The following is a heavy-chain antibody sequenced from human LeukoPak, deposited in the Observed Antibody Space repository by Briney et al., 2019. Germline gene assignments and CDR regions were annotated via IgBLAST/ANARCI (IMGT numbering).Heavy chain of an antibody. CDR1: GFTFSSYD. V-gene: IGHV3-48*01. CDR2: ISSSGSTI. Sequence: GGSLRLSCAASGFTFSSYDMNWVRQAPGKGLEWVSYISSSGSTIYYADSVKGRVTISRDNAKNSLYLQMNSLRAEDTAVYYCARDPYSGSYGNYYYYFMDVWGKGTTVTISS. J-gene: IGHJ6*03. CDR3: ARDPYSGSYGNYYYYFMDV. D-gene: IGHD1-26*01.